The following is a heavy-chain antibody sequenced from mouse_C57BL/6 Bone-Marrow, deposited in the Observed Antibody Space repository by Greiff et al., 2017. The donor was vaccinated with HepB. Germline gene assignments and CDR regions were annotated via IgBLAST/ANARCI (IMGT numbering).Heavy chain of an antibody. CDR2: INPSNGGT. D-gene: IGHD1-1*01. V-gene: IGHV1-53*01. Sequence: QVQLQQSGAELAKPGASVKLSFQASGYTFTSYWMHWVKQRPGQGLEWIGNINPSNGGTNYNEKFKSKATLTVDKSSSTAYMQLSSLTSEDSAVYYCALITTVVGAYWGQGTLVTVSA. CDR3: ALITTVVGAY. J-gene: IGHJ3*01. CDR1: GYTFTSYW.